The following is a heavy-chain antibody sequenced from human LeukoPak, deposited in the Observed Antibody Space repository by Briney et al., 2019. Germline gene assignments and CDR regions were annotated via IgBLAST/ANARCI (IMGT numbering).Heavy chain of an antibody. D-gene: IGHD3-9*01. J-gene: IGHJ4*02. CDR1: GGSFSGYY. Sequence: SEPLSLTCAVYGGSFSGYYWSWIRQPPGKGLEWIGEINHSGSTNYDPSLKSRVTISVDTSKNQFSLKLSSVTAADTAVYYCARPYDILTGWYYFDYWGQGTLVTVSS. CDR3: ARPYDILTGWYYFDY. CDR2: INHSGST. V-gene: IGHV4-34*01.